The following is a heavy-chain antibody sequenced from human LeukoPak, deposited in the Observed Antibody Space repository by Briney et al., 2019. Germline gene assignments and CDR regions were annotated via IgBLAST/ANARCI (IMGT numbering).Heavy chain of an antibody. CDR1: GFTFNNHA. CDR3: TKAPLRSCSGAFCYPFDY. CDR2: TVGGRPDT. D-gene: IGHD2-8*02. V-gene: IGHV3-23*01. J-gene: IGHJ4*02. Sequence: GGSLRLSCTASGFTFNNHAMSWVRQTPGKGLEWVAATVGGRPDTYHADSVKGRFTVSRDDSRSTLFLQMNSLRVEDTAVYYCTKAPLRSCSGAFCYPFDYWGQGTLVTVSS.